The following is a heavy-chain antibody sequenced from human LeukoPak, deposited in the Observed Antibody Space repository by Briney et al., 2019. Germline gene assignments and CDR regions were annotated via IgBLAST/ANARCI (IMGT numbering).Heavy chain of an antibody. D-gene: IGHD1-1*01. CDR2: MKGDGSDT. Sequence: GGSLRLSCVASGFTSSSYWMYWVRQDPGKGLVWVSGMKGDGSDTTYADSVKGRFTISRDNAKNTVYLQMNSLRAEDTGVYYCARDLRAPPGYWGQGTLVTVSS. J-gene: IGHJ4*02. CDR1: GFTSSSYW. CDR3: ARDLRAPPGY. V-gene: IGHV3-74*01.